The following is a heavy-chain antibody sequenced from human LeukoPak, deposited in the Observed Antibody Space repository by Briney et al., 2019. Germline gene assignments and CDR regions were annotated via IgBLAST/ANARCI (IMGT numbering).Heavy chain of an antibody. D-gene: IGHD3-10*01. CDR2: FYSGGDT. Sequence: GGSLRLSCAASGFIAATYYMTWVRQAPGKGLEWVSVFYSGGDTYYADSVKGRFTISRDNYKNTLYLQMNSLRAEDTAVYYCAITSYGSGTYQDSWGQGTLVTVSS. V-gene: IGHV3-53*01. J-gene: IGHJ4*02. CDR3: AITSYGSGTYQDS. CDR1: GFIAATYY.